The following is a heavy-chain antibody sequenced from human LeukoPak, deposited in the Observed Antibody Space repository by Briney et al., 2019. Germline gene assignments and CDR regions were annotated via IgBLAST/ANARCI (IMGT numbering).Heavy chain of an antibody. Sequence: PGGSLRLSCVASGFTFSTYSMNWVRQAPGKGLEWVSYISGSSGTIYYADSVKGRFTISRDSAKNSLYLQMNSLRAEDTAVYYCARRSEFGVLYYMDIWGKGTTVTVSS. V-gene: IGHV3-48*01. J-gene: IGHJ6*03. CDR3: ARRSEFGVLYYMDI. CDR2: ISGSSGTI. D-gene: IGHD3-16*01. CDR1: GFTFSTYS.